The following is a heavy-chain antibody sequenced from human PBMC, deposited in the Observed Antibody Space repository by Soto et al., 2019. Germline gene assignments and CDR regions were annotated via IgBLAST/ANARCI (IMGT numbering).Heavy chain of an antibody. Sequence: SETPSISCTVCGGSVCSYYWSGIRQHPGKGLEWIGYIYYSGSTNFNPSLKSRVTISVDTSKNQFSLKLSSVTAADTAVYYCARIIGYCSGGSCFYYYYYYMDVWGKGTTVTVSS. V-gene: IGHV4-59*02. J-gene: IGHJ6*03. CDR3: ARIIGYCSGGSCFYYYYYYMDV. D-gene: IGHD2-15*01. CDR2: IYYSGST. CDR1: GGSVCSYY.